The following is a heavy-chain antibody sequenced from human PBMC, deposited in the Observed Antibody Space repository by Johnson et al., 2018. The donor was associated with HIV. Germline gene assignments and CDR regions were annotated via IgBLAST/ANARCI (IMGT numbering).Heavy chain of an antibody. V-gene: IGHV3-30-3*01. D-gene: IGHD6-13*01. CDR3: ARVLESKVAAGSWAFDI. CDR2: ISYDGANK. J-gene: IGHJ3*02. CDR1: GITFSDYA. Sequence: QVQLVESGGGVVQPGRSLRLSCAASGITFSDYAMHWVRQAPGKGLEWVAVISYDGANKYYADSVTGRFTISRDNSKNTLYLQMNSLTTEDTAVYYCARVLESKVAAGSWAFDIWGQGTMVTVSS.